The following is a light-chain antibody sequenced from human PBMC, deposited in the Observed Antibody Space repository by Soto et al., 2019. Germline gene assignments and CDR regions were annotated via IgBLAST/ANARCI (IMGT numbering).Light chain of an antibody. V-gene: IGLV1-44*01. J-gene: IGLJ2*01. CDR1: SSNIGSNT. Sequence: QSVLTQPPSASGTPGQRVTISCSGSSSNIGSNTVNWYQQLPGTAPKLVIHTNDQRPSGVPDRFSGSKSGTSASLAISGLHSEDEADYYCVAWDDSLNGYVVFGGATKLTVL. CDR2: TND. CDR3: VAWDDSLNGYVV.